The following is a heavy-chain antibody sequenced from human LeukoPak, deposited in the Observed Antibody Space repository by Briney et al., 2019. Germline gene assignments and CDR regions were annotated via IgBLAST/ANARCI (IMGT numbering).Heavy chain of an antibody. Sequence: ASVKVSRKASGYTFTGYYMHWVRQAPGQGLEWMGRINPNSGGTNYAQKFQGRVTMTRDTSISTAYMELSRLRSDDTAVYYCRADYYDSSGYGILFDYWGQGTLVTVSS. D-gene: IGHD3-22*01. CDR3: RADYYDSSGYGILFDY. J-gene: IGHJ4*02. CDR2: INPNSGGT. V-gene: IGHV1-2*06. CDR1: GYTFTGYY.